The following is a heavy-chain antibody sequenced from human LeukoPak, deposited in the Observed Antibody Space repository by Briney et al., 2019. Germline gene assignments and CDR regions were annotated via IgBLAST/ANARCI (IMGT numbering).Heavy chain of an antibody. CDR3: ARVQAYGGKGYFDY. J-gene: IGHJ4*02. CDR2: IYYSGST. Sequence: SETLSLTCTVSGGSISSYYWSWIRQPPGKGLEWTGYIYYSGSTNYNPSLKSRVTISVDTSKNQFSLKLSSVTAADTAVYYCARVQAYGGKGYFDYWGQGTLVTVSS. D-gene: IGHD4-23*01. V-gene: IGHV4-59*01. CDR1: GGSISSYY.